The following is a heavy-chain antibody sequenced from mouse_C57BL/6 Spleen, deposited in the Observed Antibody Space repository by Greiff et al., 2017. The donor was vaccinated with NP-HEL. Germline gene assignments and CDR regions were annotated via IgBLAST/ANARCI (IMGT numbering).Heavy chain of an antibody. J-gene: IGHJ1*03. CDR3: ASDAYDSWYFDV. D-gene: IGHD2-3*01. CDR2: ISDGGSYT. CDR1: GFTFSSYA. Sequence: EVQGVESGGGLVKPGGSLKLSCAASGFTFSSYAMSWVRQTPEKRLEWVATISDGGSYTYYPDNVKGRFTISRDNAKNNLYLQMSHLKSEDTAIDYCASDAYDSWYFDVWGTGTTVTVSS. V-gene: IGHV5-4*01.